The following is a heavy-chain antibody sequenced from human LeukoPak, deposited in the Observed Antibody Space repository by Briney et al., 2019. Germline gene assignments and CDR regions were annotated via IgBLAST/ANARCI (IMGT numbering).Heavy chain of an antibody. V-gene: IGHV3-53*01. D-gene: IGHD1-26*01. CDR2: IYSGGST. CDR3: VTEPWEPEGY. CDR1: GFTFSDYW. J-gene: IGHJ4*02. Sequence: GGSLRLSCAASGFTFSDYWIDWVRQAPGKGLEWVSVIYSGGSTYYADSVKGRFTISRDNSKNTLYLQMNSLRAEDTAVYYCVTEPWEPEGYWGQGTLVTVSS.